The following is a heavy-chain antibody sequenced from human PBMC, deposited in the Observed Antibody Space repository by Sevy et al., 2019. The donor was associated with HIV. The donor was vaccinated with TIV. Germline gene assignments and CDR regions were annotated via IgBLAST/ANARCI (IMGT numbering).Heavy chain of an antibody. CDR3: ARPESLQYNYDFDS. CDR1: GGSISSSSYY. J-gene: IGHJ4*02. D-gene: IGHD5-18*01. Sequence: SETLSLICSVSGGSISSSSYYWGWVRQPPGKGLEWIGSIYYTGTTYYNPSLKSRVTISKDTSKNQLSLKLSSVTAADTAVYPCARPESLQYNYDFDSWGPGTLVTVSS. V-gene: IGHV4-39*01. CDR2: IYYTGTT.